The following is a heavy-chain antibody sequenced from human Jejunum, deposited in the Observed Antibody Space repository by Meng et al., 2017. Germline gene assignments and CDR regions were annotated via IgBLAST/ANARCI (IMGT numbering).Heavy chain of an antibody. D-gene: IGHD2-21*02. J-gene: IGHJ4*02. Sequence: QVQLQQWGAGLLKPSETLSLTCSVYGESFSNYYWNWIRQAPGKGLEWIGEITHSGSTKYDPSLKSRVTISQDTSKNQFSLQLSSVTAADTAVYYCASPYCGGDCYSEDGYYFDHWGQGALVTVSS. CDR3: ASPYCGGDCYSEDGYYFDH. CDR1: GESFSNYY. CDR2: ITHSGST. V-gene: IGHV4-34*01.